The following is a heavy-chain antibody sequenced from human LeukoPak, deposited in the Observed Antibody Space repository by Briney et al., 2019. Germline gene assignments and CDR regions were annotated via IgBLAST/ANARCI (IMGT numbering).Heavy chain of an antibody. CDR3: AKSIAARRAYYYYMDV. CDR1: GYTFTSYY. D-gene: IGHD6-6*01. CDR2: INPSGGST. V-gene: IGHV1-46*01. J-gene: IGHJ6*03. Sequence: APVKVSCKASGYTFTSYYMHWVRQAPGQGLEWMGIINPSGGSTSYAQKFQGRVTMTRDTSKNQFSLKLSSVTAADTAVYYCAKSIAARRAYYYYMDVWGKGTTVTVSS.